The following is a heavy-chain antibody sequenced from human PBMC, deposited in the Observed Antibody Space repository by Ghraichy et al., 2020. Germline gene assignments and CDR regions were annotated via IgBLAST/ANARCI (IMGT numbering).Heavy chain of an antibody. CDR1: GASISSGSFY. J-gene: IGHJ4*02. V-gene: IGHV4-31*03. CDR2: IYYSGRT. CDR3: ARDRYSGYDFNY. D-gene: IGHD5-12*01. Sequence: SETLSLTCTVSGASISSGSFYWSWIRQHPGKGLEWVGYIYYSGRTYYNPSLKSRVTISVDTSKNQFSLKLSSVTAADTAVYYCARDRYSGYDFNYWGQGTLVTVSS.